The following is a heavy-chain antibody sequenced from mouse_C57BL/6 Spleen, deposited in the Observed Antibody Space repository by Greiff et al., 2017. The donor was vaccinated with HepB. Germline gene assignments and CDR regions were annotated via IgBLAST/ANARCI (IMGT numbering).Heavy chain of an antibody. J-gene: IGHJ2*01. CDR2: IYPGSGNT. V-gene: IGHV1-76*01. Sequence: QVQLQQSGAELVRPGASVKLSCKASGYTFTDYYINWVKQRPGQGLEWIARIYPGSGNTYYNEKFKGKATLTAEKSSSTAYMQLSSLTSEDSAVYFCASDDYDVYFDYWGQGTTLTVSS. D-gene: IGHD2-4*01. CDR1: GYTFTDYY. CDR3: ASDDYDVYFDY.